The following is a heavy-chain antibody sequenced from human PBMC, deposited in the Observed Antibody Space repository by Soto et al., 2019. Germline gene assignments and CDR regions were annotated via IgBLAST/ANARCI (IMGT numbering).Heavy chain of an antibody. J-gene: IGHJ3*02. V-gene: IGHV4-34*01. D-gene: IGHD6-19*01. CDR1: GGSFSVYY. CDR2: INHSGST. CDR3: AITVVDSGWYGDNAFDI. Sequence: ASETLSLTCAVYGGSFSVYYWSWICQPPGKGLEWIGEINHSGSTNYNPSLKSRVTISVDTSKNQFSLKLSSVTAADTAVYYCAITVVDSGWYGDNAFDIWGQGTMVTVSS.